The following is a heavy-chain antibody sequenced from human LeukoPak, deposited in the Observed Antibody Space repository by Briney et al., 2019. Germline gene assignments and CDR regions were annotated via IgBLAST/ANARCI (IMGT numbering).Heavy chain of an antibody. CDR3: ARGYYYDSSGHFDY. CDR1: GGSFCGYY. J-gene: IGHJ4*02. Sequence: KPSETLSLTCAVYGGSFCGYYWSWIRQPPGKGLEWIGEINHSGSTNYNPSLKSRVTISVDTSKNQFSLKLSSVTAADTAVYYCARGYYYDSSGHFDYWGQGTLVTVSS. V-gene: IGHV4-34*01. D-gene: IGHD3-22*01. CDR2: INHSGST.